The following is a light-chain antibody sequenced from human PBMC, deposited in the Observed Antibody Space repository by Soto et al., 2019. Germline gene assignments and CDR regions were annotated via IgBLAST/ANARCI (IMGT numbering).Light chain of an antibody. CDR3: QQSYSSPFT. V-gene: IGKV1-39*01. CDR1: QSISDY. Sequence: DIQMTQSPSSLSASVGDRVAITCRATQSISDYLNWDQQKPGKALKLLIYGASNLQSGVPSRFSGSGSGTDFTLTISGLQPEDFAIYYCQQSYSSPFTFGPGTKVDVK. J-gene: IGKJ3*01. CDR2: GAS.